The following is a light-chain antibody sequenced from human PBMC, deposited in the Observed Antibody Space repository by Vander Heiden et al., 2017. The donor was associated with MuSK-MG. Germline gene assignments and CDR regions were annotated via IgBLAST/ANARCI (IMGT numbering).Light chain of an antibody. V-gene: IGLV2-23*02. J-gene: IGLJ2*01. CDR2: EVS. CDR1: SSDVGSYNL. CDR3: CSYAGDSYVI. Sequence: QSALTQPASVSGSPGQSITISCTGTSSDVGSYNLVSWYQQHPGKAPKLIIYEVSKRPSGISNRFSGSKTGNTASLTISGLQPEDETDYYCCSYAGDSYVIFGGGTTLTVL.